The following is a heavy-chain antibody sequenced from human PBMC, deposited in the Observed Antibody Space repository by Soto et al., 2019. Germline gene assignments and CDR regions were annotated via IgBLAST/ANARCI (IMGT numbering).Heavy chain of an antibody. J-gene: IGHJ4*02. CDR2: MYNSGST. D-gene: IGHD4-17*01. CDR1: GGSISGYY. CDR3: AEPPYGDYVTFDY. Sequence: SETLSLTCTVSGGSISGYYWIWIRQPPGKGLEWIGYMYNSGSTNYNPALKSRVTISVDTSKNQVSLQLSSGPAAATAVYYCAEPPYGDYVTFDYWGQEPRVTVSS. V-gene: IGHV4-59*08.